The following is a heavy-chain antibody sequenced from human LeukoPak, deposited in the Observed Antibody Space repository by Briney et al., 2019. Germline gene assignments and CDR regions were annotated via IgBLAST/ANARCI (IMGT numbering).Heavy chain of an antibody. CDR2: LSYDISYI. V-gene: IGHV3-21*01. D-gene: IGHD2-21*01. CDR3: ARDSPSDWVL. Sequence: PGGSLRLSCVGSGFTFSSYTMKWVRQAPGKGLEWVSTLSYDISYIYYADSVKGRFTISRDNAKNSLYLQMNSLRAEDTAVYFCARDSPSDWVLWGQGTLVTVSS. CDR1: GFTFSSYT. J-gene: IGHJ4*02.